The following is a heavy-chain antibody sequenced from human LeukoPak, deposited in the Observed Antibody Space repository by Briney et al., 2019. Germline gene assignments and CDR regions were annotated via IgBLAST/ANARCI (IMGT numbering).Heavy chain of an antibody. J-gene: IGHJ4*02. Sequence: PSETLSLTCTVSGGSISSSSYYWGWIRQPPGKGLEWIGSIYYSGSTYYNPSLKSRVTIPVDTSKNQFSLKLSSVTAADTAVYYCARRSTYYYGSGSHADFDYWGQGTLVTVSS. CDR2: IYYSGST. D-gene: IGHD3-10*01. CDR3: ARRSTYYYGSGSHADFDY. CDR1: GGSISSSSYY. V-gene: IGHV4-39*01.